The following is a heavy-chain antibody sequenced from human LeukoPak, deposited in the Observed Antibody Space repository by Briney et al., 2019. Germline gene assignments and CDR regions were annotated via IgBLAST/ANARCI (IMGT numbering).Heavy chain of an antibody. CDR3: SRGAALVTDKYFDY. CDR1: GYSISSGYY. Sequence: SETLSLTCTVSGYSISSGYYWGWVRQPPGKGLEWIGSIYHSGSTYYIPSLKSRVTISVDTSKNHFSPKLTSVTAADTAVYYCSRGAALVTDKYFDYWGHGTLVTVSS. J-gene: IGHJ4*01. D-gene: IGHD5-18*01. CDR2: IYHSGST. V-gene: IGHV4-38-2*02.